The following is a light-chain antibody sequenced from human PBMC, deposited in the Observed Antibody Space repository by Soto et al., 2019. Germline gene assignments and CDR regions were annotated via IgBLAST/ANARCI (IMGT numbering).Light chain of an antibody. Sequence: DIQMTQSPSSLSASVGDRVTITCRASQSIRSYLNWYQQKPGKAPKLLIYAASSLQSGVPSRFSGSGSGTAFTLTISSLQPEDFATYYCQQSYSILFTFGPGTKVHIK. CDR1: QSIRSY. CDR3: QQSYSILFT. V-gene: IGKV1-39*01. CDR2: AAS. J-gene: IGKJ3*01.